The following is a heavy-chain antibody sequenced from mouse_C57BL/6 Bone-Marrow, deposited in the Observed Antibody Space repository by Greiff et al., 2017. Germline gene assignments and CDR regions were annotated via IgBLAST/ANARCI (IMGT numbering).Heavy chain of an antibody. CDR3: ARDLLCYYGFDY. J-gene: IGHJ2*01. Sequence: EVKLVESGGDLVKPGGSLKLSCAASGFTFSSYGMSWVRQTPEKRLEWVATISDGGSYTYYPDNVKGRFTISRDNAKNNLYLQMSHLKSEDTAMYYCARDLLCYYGFDYWGQGTTLTVSS. CDR1: GFTFSSYG. V-gene: IGHV5-4*01. CDR2: ISDGGSYT. D-gene: IGHD1-1*01.